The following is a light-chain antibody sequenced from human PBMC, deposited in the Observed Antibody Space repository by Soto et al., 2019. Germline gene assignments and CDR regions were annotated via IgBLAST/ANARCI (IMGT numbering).Light chain of an antibody. V-gene: IGLV1-40*01. J-gene: IGLJ3*02. CDR2: GNS. CDR1: SSKIGAGYD. CDR3: QSYDSSLSGWV. Sequence: QSVLTQPPSVSGAPGQRVTISCTGSSSKIGAGYDVHWYQQLPGTAPKLLIYGNSNRPSGVPDRFSGSKTGTSASLAITGLQAEDEADYYCQSYDSSLSGWVFGGGPRSPS.